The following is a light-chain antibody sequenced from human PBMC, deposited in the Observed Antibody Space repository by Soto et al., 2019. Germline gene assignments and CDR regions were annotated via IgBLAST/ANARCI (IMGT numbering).Light chain of an antibody. Sequence: QSALTQPASVSGSPGQPTTISGTGTSRDIGGYNYISCYQQLPGKAPKFIIYDVRNRPSGVSNRFSGSRSGNTASLTISGLQAEDEADYYCSSYTSSSTVIFGGGTKLTVL. CDR3: SSYTSSSTVI. J-gene: IGLJ2*01. CDR1: SRDIGGYNY. CDR2: DVR. V-gene: IGLV2-14*01.